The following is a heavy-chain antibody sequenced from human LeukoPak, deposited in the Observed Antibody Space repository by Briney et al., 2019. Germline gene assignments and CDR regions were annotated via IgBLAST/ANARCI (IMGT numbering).Heavy chain of an antibody. V-gene: IGHV4-59*01. Sequence: PSETLSLTCTVSGGSITNYYWSWIRQPPGKGLEWVGYIYYSGSTKYNPSLKSRVTISLDTSKNQFSLKLSSVTAADTAVYYCARGGQYGNYLIDYWGQGALVTVSS. CDR1: GGSITNYY. CDR3: ARGGQYGNYLIDY. J-gene: IGHJ4*02. CDR2: IYYSGST. D-gene: IGHD4-11*01.